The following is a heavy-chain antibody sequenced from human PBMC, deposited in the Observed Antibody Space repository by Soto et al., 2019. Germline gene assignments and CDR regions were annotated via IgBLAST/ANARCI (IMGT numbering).Heavy chain of an antibody. CDR3: VPLCPDGVCYSDFDY. CDR1: GFTFSGSH. V-gene: IGHV3-73*02. CDR2: IGSKVDNYGT. J-gene: IGHJ4*02. D-gene: IGHD2-8*01. Sequence: EVQLVESGGGLVQPGGSLKLSCAASGFTFSGSHMHWVRQASGKGLEWVGRIGSKVDNYGTLYAASVTGRFTISRDDSKNTAFLQRNSLKTDDTAVYYCVPLCPDGVCYSDFDYWCQGSLVAVSS.